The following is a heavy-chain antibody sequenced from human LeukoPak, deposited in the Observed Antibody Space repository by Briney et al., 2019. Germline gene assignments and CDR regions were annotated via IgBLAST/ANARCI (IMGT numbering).Heavy chain of an antibody. CDR2: IIPILGIA. Sequence: SVKVSCKASGGTFSSYAISWVRQAPGQGLEWMGRIIPILGIANYAQKFQGRVTITADKSTSTAYMELSSLRSEDTAVYYCARVAARPNYYYGMDVWGQGTTVTVSS. CDR1: GGTFSSYA. V-gene: IGHV1-69*04. D-gene: IGHD6-6*01. J-gene: IGHJ6*02. CDR3: ARVAARPNYYYGMDV.